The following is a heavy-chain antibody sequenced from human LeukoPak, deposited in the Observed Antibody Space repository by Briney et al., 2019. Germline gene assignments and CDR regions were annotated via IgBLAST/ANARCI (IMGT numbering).Heavy chain of an antibody. CDR3: ARDGPVRPYSYGWKVWFDP. J-gene: IGHJ5*02. Sequence: SQTLSLTCAISGDSVSSNSAAWNWIRQSPSRGLEWLGRTYYRSKWYNDCAVSVKSRITINPDTSKNQFSLQLNSVTPEDTAVYYCARDGPVRPYSYGWKVWFDPWGQGTLVTVSS. CDR1: GDSVSSNSAA. D-gene: IGHD5-18*01. CDR2: TYYRSKWYN. V-gene: IGHV6-1*01.